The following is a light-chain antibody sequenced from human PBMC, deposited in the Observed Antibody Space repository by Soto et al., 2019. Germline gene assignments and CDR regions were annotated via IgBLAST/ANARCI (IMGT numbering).Light chain of an antibody. J-gene: IGLJ3*02. CDR3: QSYDSSLTGWV. V-gene: IGLV1-40*01. CDR1: TSNIGAGYD. Sequence: QLVLTQPPSVSGAPGQRVTISCTGNTSNIGAGYDVHWYQLLPGTAPKLLIYGHSNRPSGVPDRFSGSKSGTSASLAITGLQAEDEADYYCQSYDSSLTGWVFGGGTKLTVL. CDR2: GHS.